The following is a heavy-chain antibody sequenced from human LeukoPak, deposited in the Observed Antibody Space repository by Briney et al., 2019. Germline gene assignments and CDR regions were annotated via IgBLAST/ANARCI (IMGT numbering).Heavy chain of an antibody. V-gene: IGHV3-9*03. Sequence: PGRSLRLSCAASGFTFDDYAMHWVRQAPGKGLEWVSGISWNSGSIGYADSVKGRFTISRDNAKNSLYLQMNSLRAEDMALYYCAKVAKGSYYYYYMDVWGKGTTVTVSS. CDR3: AKVAKGSYYYYYMDV. D-gene: IGHD3-10*01. CDR2: ISWNSGSI. J-gene: IGHJ6*03. CDR1: GFTFDDYA.